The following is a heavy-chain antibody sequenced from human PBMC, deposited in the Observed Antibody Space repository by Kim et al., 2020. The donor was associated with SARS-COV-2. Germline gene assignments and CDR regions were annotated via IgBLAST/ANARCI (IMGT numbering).Heavy chain of an antibody. V-gene: IGHV3-23*01. Sequence: GGSLRLSCTTSGFTFTGHAMSWVRQAPGKGLEWVSSIDGSDGTTYYVDSVRGRFTISRDDSKNTLYLQMSAVRGDDTAVYYCMKGGWGWIWDHWGQGTLV. CDR1: GFTFTGHA. J-gene: IGHJ4*02. D-gene: IGHD2-21*01. CDR2: IDGSDGTT. CDR3: MKGGWGWIWDH.